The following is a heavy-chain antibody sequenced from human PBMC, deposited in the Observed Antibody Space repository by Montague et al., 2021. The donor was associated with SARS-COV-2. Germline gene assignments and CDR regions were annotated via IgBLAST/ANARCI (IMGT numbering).Heavy chain of an antibody. CDR3: ARDPLDYGLWSSGSYYNAYYYYDGMDV. CDR2: ISSSSYI. Sequence: SLRLSCAASGFTFSSYSMNWVRQAPGKGLEWVSSISSSSYIYYADSVKGRFTISRDNAKNSLYLQMNSLGAEDTAVYYCARDPLDYGLWSSGSYYNAYYYYDGMDVWGQGTTVTVSS. D-gene: IGHD3-10*01. V-gene: IGHV3-21*01. J-gene: IGHJ6*02. CDR1: GFTFSSYS.